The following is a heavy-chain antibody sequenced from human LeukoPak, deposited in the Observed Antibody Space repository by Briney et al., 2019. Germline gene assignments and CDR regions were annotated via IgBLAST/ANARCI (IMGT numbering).Heavy chain of an antibody. CDR2: IYSSGST. J-gene: IGHJ4*02. CDR1: GGSISSGDYY. V-gene: IGHV4-30-4*01. CDR3: DRGIYGPFDY. D-gene: IGHD3-10*01. Sequence: SETLSLTCTVSGGSISSGDYYWSWIRQPPGKGLEWIVYIYSSGSTYYNPSLKSRVTISVDTSKNQFSLTLSSVTAPDTGVYYCDRGIYGPFDYWGQGNLVTVSS.